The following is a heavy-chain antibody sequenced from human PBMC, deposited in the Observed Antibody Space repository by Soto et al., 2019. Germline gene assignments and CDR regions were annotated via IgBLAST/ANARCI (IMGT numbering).Heavy chain of an antibody. J-gene: IGHJ4*02. CDR3: ARRHRYCSGDTCFLPDY. CDR2: IYPGDSDT. CDR1: GFNFTTYW. V-gene: IGHV5-51*01. D-gene: IGHD2-15*01. Sequence: GESLKISCKGSGFNFTTYWIGWVRQMPGKGLEWMGIIYPGDSDTRYSPSFQGQVTISADKSFSTAYLQWSSLKASDTAIYFCARRHRYCSGDTCFLPDYWGQGTLVTVSS.